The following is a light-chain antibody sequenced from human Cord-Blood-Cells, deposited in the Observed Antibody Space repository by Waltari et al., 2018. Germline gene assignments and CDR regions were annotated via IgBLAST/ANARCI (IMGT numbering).Light chain of an antibody. J-gene: IGKJ5*01. CDR3: QQYDNLPRVT. CDR1: QDISNY. CDR2: DAS. V-gene: IGKV1-33*01. Sequence: DIQMTQSPSSLSASVGDRVTNTCQASQDISNYLNWYQQKPGKAPKLLIYDASNLETGVPSRFSGSGSGTDFTFTISSLQPEDIATYYCQQYDNLPRVTFGQGTRLEIK.